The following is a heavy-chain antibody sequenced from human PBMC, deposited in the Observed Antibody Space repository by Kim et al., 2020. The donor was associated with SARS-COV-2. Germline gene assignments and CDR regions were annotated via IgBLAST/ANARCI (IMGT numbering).Heavy chain of an antibody. CDR3: ARDSGKHWLVPSDAFDI. J-gene: IGHJ3*02. Sequence: GGSLRLSCAASGFTFSSYEMNWVRQAPGKGLEWVSYISSSGSTIYYADSVKGRFTISRDNAKNSLYLQMNSLRAEDTAVYYCARDSGKHWLVPSDAFDIWGQGTLVTVSS. CDR1: GFTFSSYE. V-gene: IGHV3-48*03. D-gene: IGHD6-19*01. CDR2: ISSSGSTI.